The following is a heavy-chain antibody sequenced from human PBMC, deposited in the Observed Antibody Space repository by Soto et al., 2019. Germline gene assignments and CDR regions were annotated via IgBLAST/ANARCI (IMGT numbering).Heavy chain of an antibody. CDR2: ISYDGSNK. J-gene: IGHJ4*02. CDR1: GFTFSSYG. D-gene: IGHD3-9*01. V-gene: IGHV3-30*18. Sequence: GGSLRLSCAASGFTFSSYGMHWVRQAPGKGLEWVAVISYDGSNKYYADSVKGRFTISRDNSKNTLYLQMNSLRAEDTAVYYCAKIPLILTGYESPFDYWGQGTLVTVSS. CDR3: AKIPLILTGYESPFDY.